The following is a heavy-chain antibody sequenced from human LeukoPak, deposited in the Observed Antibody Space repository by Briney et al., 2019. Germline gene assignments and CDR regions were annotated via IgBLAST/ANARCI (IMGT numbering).Heavy chain of an antibody. D-gene: IGHD1-20*01. J-gene: IGHJ4*02. Sequence: PSETLSLTCTVSGGSISSYYWSWIRQPPGKGLEWIVYIYYSGSTNYNPSLKSRVTISVDTSKNQFSLKLSSVTAADTAVYYCARATPDNWNDTFGRYYFDYWGQGTLVTVSS. CDR2: IYYSGST. V-gene: IGHV4-59*01. CDR3: ARATPDNWNDTFGRYYFDY. CDR1: GGSISSYY.